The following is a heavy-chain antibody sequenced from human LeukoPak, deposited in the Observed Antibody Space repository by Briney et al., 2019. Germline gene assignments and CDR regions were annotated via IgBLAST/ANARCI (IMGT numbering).Heavy chain of an antibody. CDR3: AKDLSGYSSSSACSY. CDR2: ISGSGGST. V-gene: IGHV3-23*01. CDR1: GFTFSSYA. Sequence: GGSLRLSGAASGFTFSSYAMSWVRQAPGKGLEWVSAISGSGGSTYYADSVKGRFTISRDNSKNTLYLQMNSLRAEDTAVYYCAKDLSGYSSSSACSYWGQGTLVTVSS. J-gene: IGHJ4*02. D-gene: IGHD6-6*01.